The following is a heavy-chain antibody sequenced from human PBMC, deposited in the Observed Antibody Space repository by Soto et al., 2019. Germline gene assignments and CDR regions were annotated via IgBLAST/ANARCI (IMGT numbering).Heavy chain of an antibody. V-gene: IGHV3-30-3*01. Sequence: QVQLVESGGGVVQPGRSLRLSCAASGFTFSSYAMHWVRQAPGKGLEWVAVISYDGSNKYYADSVKGRFTISRDNSKNTQYQQMNGLRAEDTAVYYCARGYCSGGSCYLDYWGQGTLVTVSS. CDR1: GFTFSSYA. CDR2: ISYDGSNK. CDR3: ARGYCSGGSCYLDY. J-gene: IGHJ4*02. D-gene: IGHD2-15*01.